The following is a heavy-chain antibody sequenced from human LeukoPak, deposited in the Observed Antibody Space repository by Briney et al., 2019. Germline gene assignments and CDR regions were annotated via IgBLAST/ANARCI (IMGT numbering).Heavy chain of an antibody. D-gene: IGHD6-13*01. CDR1: GGSITSYY. J-gene: IGHJ4*02. Sequence: SETLSLTCTVSGGSITSYYWSWIRQPPGKGLEWIGNIYYSGSTNYNPSLKSRVTISVDTSKNQFSLKLSSVTAADTAVYYCARGHKAAVDYWGQGTLVTVSS. CDR3: ARGHKAAVDY. V-gene: IGHV4-59*01. CDR2: IYYSGST.